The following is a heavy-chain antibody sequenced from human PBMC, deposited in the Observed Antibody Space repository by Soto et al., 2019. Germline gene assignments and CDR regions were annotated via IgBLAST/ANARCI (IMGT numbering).Heavy chain of an antibody. CDR3: SRDSADTTVSIHFDH. D-gene: IGHD1-26*01. V-gene: IGHV3-30*04. Sequence: QVQLVESGGGVVQPGNSLRLSCVGSGFTFSSDALHWVRQAPGKGLEWVAVVSSDGNHAYYPDHVKGRFTISRDNSQGTVYLQMKSLKPEDTATYYCSRDSADTTVSIHFDHWCQRTLVTVSS. J-gene: IGHJ4*02. CDR1: GFTFSSDA. CDR2: VSSDGNHA.